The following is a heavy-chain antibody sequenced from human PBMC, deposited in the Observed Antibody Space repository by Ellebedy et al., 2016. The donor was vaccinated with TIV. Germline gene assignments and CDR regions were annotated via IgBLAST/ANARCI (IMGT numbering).Heavy chain of an antibody. CDR2: INGDGSST. V-gene: IGHV3-74*01. Sequence: GESLKISCAASAFTFRDYWMHWVRHAPGKGLEWVSRINGDGSSTIYADSVKGRFTISRDNAKNTLYLQMNSLRAEDTAVYYCARGGLTAASDYWGQGTLVTVSS. CDR1: AFTFRDYW. J-gene: IGHJ4*02. CDR3: ARGGLTAASDY. D-gene: IGHD2-2*01.